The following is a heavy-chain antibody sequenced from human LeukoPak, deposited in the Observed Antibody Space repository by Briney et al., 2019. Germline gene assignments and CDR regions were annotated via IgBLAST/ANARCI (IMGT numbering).Heavy chain of an antibody. CDR3: TTYYYDSSGYGDAFDI. CDR2: IYYSGST. D-gene: IGHD3-22*01. V-gene: IGHV4-31*03. Sequence: PSETLSLTCTVSGGSISSGGYYWSWIRQHPGKGLEWIGYIYYSGSTYYNPPLKSRVTISVDTSKNQFSLKLSSVTAADTAVYYCTTYYYDSSGYGDAFDIWGQGTMVTISS. J-gene: IGHJ3*02. CDR1: GGSISSGGYY.